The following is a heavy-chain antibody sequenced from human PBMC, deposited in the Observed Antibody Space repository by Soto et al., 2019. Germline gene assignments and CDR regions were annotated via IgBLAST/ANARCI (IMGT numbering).Heavy chain of an antibody. J-gene: IGHJ6*03. CDR2: IYYSGST. Sequence: SETLSLTCTVSGGSISSYYWSWIRQPPGKGLEWIGYIYYSGSTNYNPSLKSRVTISVDTSKNQFSLELSSVTAADTAVYYCARERIEYSSSLGYYYYMDVWGKGTTVTVSS. V-gene: IGHV4-59*01. CDR1: GGSISSYY. CDR3: ARERIEYSSSLGYYYYMDV. D-gene: IGHD6-6*01.